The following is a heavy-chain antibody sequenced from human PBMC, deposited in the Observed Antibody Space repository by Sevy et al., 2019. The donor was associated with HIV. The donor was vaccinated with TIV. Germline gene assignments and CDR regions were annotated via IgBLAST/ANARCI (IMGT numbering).Heavy chain of an antibody. J-gene: IGHJ5*02. V-gene: IGHV3-7*01. CDR1: GFTFSGYW. CDR2: IKQDGSEK. CDR3: ASGWNWFDP. Sequence: GGSLRLSCAASGFTFSGYWMSWVRQAPGKGLEWVANIKQDGSEKYYVDSVKGRFTICRDNAKNSLYLQMNSLRAEDTAVYYCASGWNWFDPWGQGTLVTVSS. D-gene: IGHD6-19*01.